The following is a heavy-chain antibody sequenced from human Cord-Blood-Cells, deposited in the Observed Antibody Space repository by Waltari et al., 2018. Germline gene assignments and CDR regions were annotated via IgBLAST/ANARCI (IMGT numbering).Heavy chain of an antibody. Sequence: VQLVESGGGVVPPRRSLGLSSPAYGFTFSISAIHGVRQAPGKGLEWVAVISYDGSNKYYADSVKGRFTISRDNSKNTLYLQMNSLRAEDTAVYYCARAPGGSYSDAFDIWGQGTMVTVSS. CDR2: ISYDGSNK. CDR3: ARAPGGSYSDAFDI. V-gene: IGHV3-30-3*01. D-gene: IGHD1-26*01. J-gene: IGHJ3*02. CDR1: GFTFSISA.